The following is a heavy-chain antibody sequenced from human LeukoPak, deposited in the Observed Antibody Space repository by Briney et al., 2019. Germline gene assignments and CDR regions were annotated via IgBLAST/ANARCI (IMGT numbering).Heavy chain of an antibody. D-gene: IGHD2-2*01. CDR1: GGPISSSSYY. CDR3: ARAIVVVPAAISGGFDP. CDR2: IYYSGST. Sequence: AETLSLTCTVAGGPISSSSYYWGWIRQPPGKGLEWIGSIYYSGSTYYNPSLKSRVTISVDTSKNQFSLKLSSVTAADTAVYYCARAIVVVPAAISGGFDPWGQGTLVTVSS. J-gene: IGHJ5*02. V-gene: IGHV4-39*01.